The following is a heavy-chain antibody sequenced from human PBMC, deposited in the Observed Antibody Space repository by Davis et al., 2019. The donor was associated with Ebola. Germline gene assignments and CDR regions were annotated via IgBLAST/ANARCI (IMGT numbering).Heavy chain of an antibody. CDR2: ISSGSARL. Sequence: GESLKISCAASGITFSSYSMNWVREAPGKGLEWVSYISSGSARLYYADSVKGRFTISRDNAKNSLYLQMNSLRDEDTAVYYCARGPMPSWYADYYKYGMDVWGQGTTVTASS. CDR3: ARGPMPSWYADYYKYGMDV. D-gene: IGHD6-13*01. J-gene: IGHJ6*02. V-gene: IGHV3-48*02. CDR1: GITFSSYS.